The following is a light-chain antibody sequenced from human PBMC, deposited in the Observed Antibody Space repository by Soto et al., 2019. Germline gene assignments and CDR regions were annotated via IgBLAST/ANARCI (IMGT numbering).Light chain of an antibody. V-gene: IGKV3-20*01. CDR2: GAS. CDR1: QTLRRTY. Sequence: EIVLMHSPGTLSLSPGERATLFCRASQTLRRTYIARYQQKPGQAPRVLIYGASKSATGIPDRFSGSGSGTQLTLTIRSLEREDFAVYYYQRRRNSPPLNSGGGN. CDR3: QRRRNSPPLN. J-gene: IGKJ4*01.